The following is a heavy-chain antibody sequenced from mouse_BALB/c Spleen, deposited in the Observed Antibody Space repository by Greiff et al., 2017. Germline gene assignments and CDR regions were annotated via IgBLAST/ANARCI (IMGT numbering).Heavy chain of an antibody. J-gene: IGHJ3*01. Sequence: VQLQQSGPELMKPGASVKISCKASGYSFTSYYMHWVKQSHGKSLEWIGYIDPFNGGTSYNQKFKGKATLTVDKSSSTAYMHLSSLTSEDSAVYYCARYGNYGWFAYWGQGTLVTVSA. D-gene: IGHD2-1*01. CDR1: GYSFTSYY. V-gene: IGHV1S135*01. CDR3: ARYGNYGWFAY. CDR2: IDPFNGGT.